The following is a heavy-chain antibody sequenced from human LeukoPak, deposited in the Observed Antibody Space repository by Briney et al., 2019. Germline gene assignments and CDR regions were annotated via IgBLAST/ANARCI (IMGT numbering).Heavy chain of an antibody. Sequence: ASVKVSCKASGGTFSSYAISWVRQAPGQGLEWMGGIIPIFGTANYAQKFQGRVTITADESTSTAYMELSSLRSEDTAVYYCARGENQHQQLEGYNWFDPWGQGTLVTVSS. J-gene: IGHJ5*02. D-gene: IGHD6-13*01. CDR3: ARGENQHQQLEGYNWFDP. V-gene: IGHV1-69*13. CDR1: GGTFSSYA. CDR2: IIPIFGTA.